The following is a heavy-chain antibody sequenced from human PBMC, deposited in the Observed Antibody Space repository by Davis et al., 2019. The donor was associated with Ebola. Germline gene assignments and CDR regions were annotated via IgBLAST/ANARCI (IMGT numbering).Heavy chain of an antibody. CDR1: GGSINSFL. CDR2: MFYNGDT. CDR3: VKDDVTAGRFNY. Sequence: SETLSLTCSVSGGSINSFLWTWIRQPPGTGLEWVGCMFYNGDTKYNPALESRVTISVDTSKNQFSLRLSSVTAADTAMYYCVKDDVTAGRFNYWGQGSLVTVSS. D-gene: IGHD1-20*01. J-gene: IGHJ4*02. V-gene: IGHV4-59*08.